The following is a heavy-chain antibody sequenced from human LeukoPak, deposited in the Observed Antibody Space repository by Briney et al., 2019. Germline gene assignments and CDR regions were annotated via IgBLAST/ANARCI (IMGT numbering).Heavy chain of an antibody. Sequence: GGSLRLSCAASGFTFSSYWMHWVRQAPGKGLVWVSRINSDGRSTSYADSVKGRFTISRDNAKNTLYLQMNSLRAEDTAVYYCARVAAMVQDYYYGMDVWGQGTTVTVSS. J-gene: IGHJ6*02. D-gene: IGHD5-18*01. CDR3: ARVAAMVQDYYYGMDV. CDR2: INSDGRST. CDR1: GFTFSSYW. V-gene: IGHV3-74*01.